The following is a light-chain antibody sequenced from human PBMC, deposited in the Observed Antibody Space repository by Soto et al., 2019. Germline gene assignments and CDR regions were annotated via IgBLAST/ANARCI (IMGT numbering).Light chain of an antibody. V-gene: IGKV1-8*01. CDR1: QSISSY. CDR3: QQYYSYPQT. Sequence: IQTTQSPSSLSASVGDRVTITRRASQSISSYLNWYQQKLGEDPKLLIYAASAWQSGVPSRFSGSGSETDFTLTISCLQSEDFATYYCQQYYSYPQTFGQGTKVDIK. CDR2: AAS. J-gene: IGKJ1*01.